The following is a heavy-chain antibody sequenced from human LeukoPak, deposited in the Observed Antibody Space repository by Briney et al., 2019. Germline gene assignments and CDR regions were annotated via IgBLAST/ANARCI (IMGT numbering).Heavy chain of an antibody. CDR1: GFTFGSYS. Sequence: GGSLRLSCAASGFTFGSYSMNWVRQAPGKGLEWVSSISSSSSYIYYADSVKGRFTISRDNAKNSLYLQMNSLRAEDTAVYYCARDSYYDILTGYTRDAFDIWGQGTMVTVSS. D-gene: IGHD3-9*01. J-gene: IGHJ3*02. CDR2: ISSSSSYI. CDR3: ARDSYYDILTGYTRDAFDI. V-gene: IGHV3-21*01.